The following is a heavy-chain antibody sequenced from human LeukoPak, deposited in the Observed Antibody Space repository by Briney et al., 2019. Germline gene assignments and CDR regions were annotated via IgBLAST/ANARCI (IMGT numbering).Heavy chain of an antibody. D-gene: IGHD2-15*01. CDR2: ISSSSSYI. V-gene: IGHV3-21*01. Sequence: PGGSLRLSCAASGFTFSSYSMNWVRQAPGKGLEWVSSISSSSSYIYYADSVKGRFTISRDNAKNSLYLQMNSLRAEDTAVYYCARAMVVAATEYYYGMDVWGQGTTVTVSS. J-gene: IGHJ6*02. CDR1: GFTFSSYS. CDR3: ARAMVVAATEYYYGMDV.